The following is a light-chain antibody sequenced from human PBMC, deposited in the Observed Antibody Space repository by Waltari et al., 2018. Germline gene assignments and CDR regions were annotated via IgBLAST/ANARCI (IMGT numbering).Light chain of an antibody. CDR1: QSVSSN. Sequence: EIVMTQSPATLSVSPGERATLSCRASQSVSSNLAWYQQNPGPAPRLLIYGSSTRATGIPSRFSGSGSGTEFTLTISSLQSEDFAVYYCQQYNNPLYTFGQGTKLEIK. CDR2: GSS. J-gene: IGKJ2*01. V-gene: IGKV3-15*01. CDR3: QQYNNPLYT.